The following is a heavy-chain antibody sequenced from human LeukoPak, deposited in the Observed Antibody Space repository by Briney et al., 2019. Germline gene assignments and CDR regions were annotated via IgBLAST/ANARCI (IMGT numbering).Heavy chain of an antibody. J-gene: IGHJ5*02. CDR3: ARVGPIVVVPAAIPEWFDP. CDR2: IYYSGNT. D-gene: IGHD2-2*02. Sequence: DPSETLFLNCTGIDGSISSYHWSWIREPPGQGLDWIGYIYYSGNTNYNLSLKRRDTISVDTSKNQFSLKLSSVTAADTAVYYCARVGPIVVVPAAIPEWFDPWGQGTLVTVSS. V-gene: IGHV4-59*01. CDR1: DGSISSYH.